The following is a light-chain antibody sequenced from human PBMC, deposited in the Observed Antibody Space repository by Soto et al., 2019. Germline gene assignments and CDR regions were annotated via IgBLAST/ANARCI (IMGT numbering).Light chain of an antibody. J-gene: IGKJ1*01. CDR3: QQYNSYSPT. CDR2: EVS. V-gene: IGKV1-5*01. CDR1: QSISSW. Sequence: ILMTQSVSTLSPSLGNHITNTCRASQSISSWVAWYQQKPGKAPKLLIYEVSTLDSGVPSRFSGSASGTEFTLTISSLQPDDFATYYCQQYNSYSPTFGQGTKVDIK.